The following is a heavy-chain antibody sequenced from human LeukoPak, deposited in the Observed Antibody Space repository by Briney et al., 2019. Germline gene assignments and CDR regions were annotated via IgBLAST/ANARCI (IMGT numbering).Heavy chain of an antibody. CDR3: AREASSGSYFVGVFDI. V-gene: IGHV1-69*13. D-gene: IGHD1-26*01. J-gene: IGHJ3*02. CDR2: IIPIFGTA. CDR1: GGTFSSYA. Sequence: SVKVSCKASGGTFSSYAISWVRQAPGQGLEWMGGIIPIFGTANYAQKFQGRVTITADESTSTAYMELSSLRSEDTAVYYCAREASSGSYFVGVFDIWGQGTMVTVSS.